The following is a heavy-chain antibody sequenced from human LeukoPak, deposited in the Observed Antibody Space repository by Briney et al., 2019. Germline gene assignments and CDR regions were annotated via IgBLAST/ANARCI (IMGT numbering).Heavy chain of an antibody. CDR1: GGTFSSYA. D-gene: IGHD5-12*01. CDR3: ARLSWLRHAFDI. J-gene: IGHJ3*02. Sequence: ASVKVSCKASGGTFSSYAISWVRQAPGQGLEWMGWINPNSGGTNYAQKFQGRVTMTRDTSISTADMELSRLRSDDTAVYYCARLSWLRHAFDIWGQGTMVTVSS. CDR2: INPNSGGT. V-gene: IGHV1-2*02.